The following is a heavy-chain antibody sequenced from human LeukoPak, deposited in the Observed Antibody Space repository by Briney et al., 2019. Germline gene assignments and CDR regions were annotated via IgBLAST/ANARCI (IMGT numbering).Heavy chain of an antibody. CDR2: IYYSGST. V-gene: IGHV4-30-4*01. D-gene: IGHD3-16*01. CDR1: GGSISSGDYY. J-gene: IGHJ3*02. CDR3: ASTGYDYVPDAFDI. Sequence: SQTLSLTCTVSGGSISSGDYYWSWIRQPPGKGLEWIGYIYYSGSTYYNPSLKSRVTISVDTSKNQFSLKLSSVTAADTAVYYRASTGYDYVPDAFDIWGQGTMVTVSS.